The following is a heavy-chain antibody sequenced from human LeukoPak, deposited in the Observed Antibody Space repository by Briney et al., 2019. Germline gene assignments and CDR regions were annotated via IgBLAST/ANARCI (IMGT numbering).Heavy chain of an antibody. CDR3: AREDPRGGYTN. J-gene: IGHJ4*02. V-gene: IGHV1-69*04. Sequence: GASVKVSCKASGGTFSSYAISWVRQAPGQGLEWMGRIIPILGIANYAQKFQGRVTITADKSTSTAYMELSSLRSEDTAVYYCAREDPRGGYTNWGQGTLVTVSS. CDR2: IIPILGIA. D-gene: IGHD5-24*01. CDR1: GGTFSSYA.